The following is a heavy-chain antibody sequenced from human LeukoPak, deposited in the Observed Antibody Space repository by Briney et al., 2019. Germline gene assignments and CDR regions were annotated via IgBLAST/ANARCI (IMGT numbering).Heavy chain of an antibody. D-gene: IGHD3-9*01. Sequence: GGSLRLSCAASGSTFSSYDMHWVRQATGKRLEWVSVIGTAGDTYYPGAVKGRFTISRENAKNSLYLQMNSLRAGDTAVYYCARSLRGTGYYYDYWGQGTLVTVSS. CDR2: IGTAGDT. J-gene: IGHJ4*02. CDR3: ARSLRGTGYYYDY. V-gene: IGHV3-13*04. CDR1: GSTFSSYD.